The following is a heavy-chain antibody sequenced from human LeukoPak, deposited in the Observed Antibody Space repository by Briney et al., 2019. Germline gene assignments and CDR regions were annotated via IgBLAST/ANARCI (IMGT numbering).Heavy chain of an antibody. J-gene: IGHJ6*02. CDR3: ASLSEDIVVVPAAMEGDYYYYYGMDV. CDR2: INAGNGNT. V-gene: IGHV1-3*01. CDR1: GYTFTSYA. D-gene: IGHD2-2*01. Sequence: ASVKVSCKASGYTFTSYAMHWVRQAPGQRLVWMGWINAGNGNTKYSQKFQGRVTITRDTSASTAYMELSSLRSEDTAVYYCASLSEDIVVVPAAMEGDYYYYYGMDVWGQGTTVTVSS.